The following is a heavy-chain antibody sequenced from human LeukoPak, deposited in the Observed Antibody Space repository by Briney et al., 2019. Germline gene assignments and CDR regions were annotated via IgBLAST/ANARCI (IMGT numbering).Heavy chain of an antibody. Sequence: GESLKISCKGSGYSFTSYWISWVRQMPGKGLEWMGRIDPSDSHTTYSPSFQGHVTISADKSVSTAYLQWSGLKASDTAMYYCARQSSSSLGCWGQGTLVTVSS. CDR1: GYSFTSYW. J-gene: IGHJ4*02. D-gene: IGHD2-2*01. CDR2: IDPSDSHT. CDR3: ARQSSSSLGC. V-gene: IGHV5-10-1*01.